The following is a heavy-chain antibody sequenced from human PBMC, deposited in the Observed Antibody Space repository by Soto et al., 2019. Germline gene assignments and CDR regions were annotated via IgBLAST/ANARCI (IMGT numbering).Heavy chain of an antibody. D-gene: IGHD1-26*01. J-gene: IGHJ4*02. CDR2: FDPEDGET. CDR3: ATVKRGSYHGGYFDY. Sequence: ASVKVSCKVSGYTLTELSMHWARQAPGRGLEWMGGFDPEDGETIHAQKFQGRVTMTEDTSTDTAYMELSSLRSEDTAVYYCATVKRGSYHGGYFDYWGQGTLVTVSS. V-gene: IGHV1-24*01. CDR1: GYTLTELS.